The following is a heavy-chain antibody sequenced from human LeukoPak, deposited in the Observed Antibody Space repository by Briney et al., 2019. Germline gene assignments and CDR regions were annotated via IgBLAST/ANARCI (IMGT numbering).Heavy chain of an antibody. Sequence: PSETLSLTCAVYGGSFSGYYWSWTRQPPGKGLEWIGEINHSRSTNYNPSLKSRVTISVDTSKNQFSLKLSSVTAADTAVYYCARDTGGVFNWFDPWGQGTLVTVSS. V-gene: IGHV4-34*01. CDR1: GGSFSGYY. D-gene: IGHD1-14*01. CDR3: ARDTGGVFNWFDP. J-gene: IGHJ5*02. CDR2: INHSRST.